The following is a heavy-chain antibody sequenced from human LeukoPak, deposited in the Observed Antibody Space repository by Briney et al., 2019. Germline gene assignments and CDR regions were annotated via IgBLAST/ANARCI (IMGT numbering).Heavy chain of an antibody. D-gene: IGHD4-17*01. Sequence: ASVKVSCKASGYTFTSYFMHWVRQAPGQGLDWMGIINPSGGSTSYAQKFQGRVTMTRDTSTSTVYMELSSLRSEDTAVYYCARDSADYGDYDYWGQGTLVTVPS. J-gene: IGHJ4*02. V-gene: IGHV1-46*01. CDR3: ARDSADYGDYDY. CDR1: GYTFTSYF. CDR2: INPSGGST.